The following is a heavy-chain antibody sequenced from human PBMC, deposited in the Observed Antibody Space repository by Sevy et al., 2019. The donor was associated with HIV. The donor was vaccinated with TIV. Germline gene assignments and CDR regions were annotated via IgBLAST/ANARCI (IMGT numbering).Heavy chain of an antibody. CDR3: ARIKTGPSDPFDI. Sequence: SETLSLTCTVSGGSINNYYWSWIRQPPGKGLEWIGFIYYSGSTNYNPSLKSRLTMSMDTSKNHFSLNLSSVTAADTAVYYCARIKTGPSDPFDIWGQGTMVTVSS. CDR2: IYYSGST. CDR1: GGSINNYY. V-gene: IGHV4-59*01. J-gene: IGHJ3*02.